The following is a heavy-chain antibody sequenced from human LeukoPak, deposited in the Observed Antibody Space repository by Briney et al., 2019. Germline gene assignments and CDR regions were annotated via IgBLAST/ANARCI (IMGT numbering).Heavy chain of an antibody. CDR2: ISGSGSST. Sequence: PGGSLRLSCAASGFTFSSYAMSWVRQGPGKELEWVSAISGSGSSTYYADSVKGRFTISRDNSKNTLYLQMNSLRAEDTAVYYCAKVMDAYDYVWGSYRPFDYWGQGTLVTVSS. V-gene: IGHV3-23*01. J-gene: IGHJ4*02. CDR1: GFTFSSYA. CDR3: AKVMDAYDYVWGSYRPFDY. D-gene: IGHD3-16*02.